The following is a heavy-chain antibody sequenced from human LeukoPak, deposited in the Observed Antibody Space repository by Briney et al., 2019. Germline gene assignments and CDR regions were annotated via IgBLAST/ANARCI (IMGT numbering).Heavy chain of an antibody. CDR3: ARDFGIAAAGPPGYGAFDI. Sequence: GGSLRLSCAASEFTFNSYGMHWVRQAPGKGLEWVAFIRYDGSNKYYADSVKGRFTISRDNSKNTLYLQMNSLRAEDTAVYYCARDFGIAAAGPPGYGAFDIWGQGTMVTVSS. CDR1: EFTFNSYG. D-gene: IGHD6-13*01. V-gene: IGHV3-30*02. CDR2: IRYDGSNK. J-gene: IGHJ3*02.